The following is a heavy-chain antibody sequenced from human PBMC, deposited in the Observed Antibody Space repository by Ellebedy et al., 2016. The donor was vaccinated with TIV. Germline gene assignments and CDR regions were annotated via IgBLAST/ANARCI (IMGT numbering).Heavy chain of an antibody. CDR3: VEGGSGSYHYYYGMDV. CDR1: GFTFSSYA. Sequence: GESLKISCSASGFTFSSYAMHWVRQAPGKGLEYVSAISSNGGSTYYADSVKGRFTISRDNSKNSLYLQMSSLRAEDTAVYYCVEGGSGSYHYYYGMDVWGQGTTVTVSS. J-gene: IGHJ6*02. D-gene: IGHD3-10*01. V-gene: IGHV3-64D*06. CDR2: ISSNGGST.